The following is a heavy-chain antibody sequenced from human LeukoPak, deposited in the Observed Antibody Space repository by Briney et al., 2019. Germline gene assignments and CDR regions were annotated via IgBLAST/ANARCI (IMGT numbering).Heavy chain of an antibody. J-gene: IGHJ6*04. CDR2: ISGSGGST. D-gene: IGHD3-10*02. V-gene: IGHV3-23*01. Sequence: TGGSLRLSCAASGVTFSSYAMSWVRQAPEKGLEWVSGISGSGGSTYLADSVKGRFTISRDNAKNSLYLQMNSLRAEDTAVYYCAELGITMIGGVWGKGTTVTISS. CDR3: AELGITMIGGV. CDR1: GVTFSSYA.